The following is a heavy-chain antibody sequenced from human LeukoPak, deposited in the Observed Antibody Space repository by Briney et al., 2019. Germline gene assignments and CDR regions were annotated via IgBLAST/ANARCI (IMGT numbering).Heavy chain of an antibody. V-gene: IGHV4-30-2*01. CDR2: IYHGGST. Sequence: PSETLSLTCAVSGGSISSGGYSWSWIRQPPGKGLEWIGYIYHGGSTDYNPSLKSRVTISEDMSRNQFSLNLTSVTAADTAVYYCACRTWDTSKGYFDLWGRGTLVTVSS. D-gene: IGHD5-18*01. CDR1: GGSISSGGYS. J-gene: IGHJ2*01. CDR3: ACRTWDTSKGYFDL.